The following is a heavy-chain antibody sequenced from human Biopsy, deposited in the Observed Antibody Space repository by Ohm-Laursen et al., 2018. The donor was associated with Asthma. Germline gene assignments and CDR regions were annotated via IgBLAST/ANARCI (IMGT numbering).Heavy chain of an antibody. CDR3: ARGTIVAGIDY. Sequence: SQTLSLTRSVSGGSVSSDKYYWSWIRQPPGKGLEWIAYIFYSGATNYNPALKSRVAQSIDTSKSQFSLRLNSLSAADTAVYYCARGTIVAGIDYWGRGTLVTVSS. J-gene: IGHJ4*02. CDR1: GGSVSSDKYY. D-gene: IGHD5-12*01. V-gene: IGHV4-61*01. CDR2: IFYSGAT.